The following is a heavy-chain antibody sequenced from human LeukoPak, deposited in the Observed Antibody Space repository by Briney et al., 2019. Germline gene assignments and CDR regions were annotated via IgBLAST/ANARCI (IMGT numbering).Heavy chain of an antibody. J-gene: IGHJ4*02. CDR1: GFTFSSYA. V-gene: IGHV3-23*01. CDR3: AKFSSMYYDFWSGYSINHYFDN. D-gene: IGHD3-3*01. CDR2: ISGSGGTT. Sequence: PGGSLRLSCAASGFTFSSYAMSWVRQAPGKGLEWVSAISGSGGTTYYADSVKGRFTISKDNSKNTLYLQIHSLRAEDTAVYFCAKFSSMYYDFWSGYSINHYFDNWGQGTLVTVSS.